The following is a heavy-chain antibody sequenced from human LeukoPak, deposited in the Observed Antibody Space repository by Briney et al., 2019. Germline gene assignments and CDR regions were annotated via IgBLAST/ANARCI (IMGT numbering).Heavy chain of an antibody. V-gene: IGHV3-21*01. D-gene: IGHD6-13*01. CDR3: ARRVRSWYSDY. CDR2: ISSSSSYI. Sequence: GGSLRLSXAASGFTFSSYAMSWVRQAPGKGLEWVSSISSSSSYIYYADSVKGRFTISRDNAKNSLYLQMNSLRAEDTAVYYCARRVRSWYSDYWGQGTLVTVSS. CDR1: GFTFSSYA. J-gene: IGHJ4*02.